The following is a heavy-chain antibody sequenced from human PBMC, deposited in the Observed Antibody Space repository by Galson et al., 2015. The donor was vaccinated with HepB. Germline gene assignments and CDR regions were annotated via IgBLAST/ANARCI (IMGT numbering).Heavy chain of an antibody. CDR3: ARDRGDPLVDY. D-gene: IGHD2-21*02. Sequence: SVKVSCKASGGTFSSYAISWVRQAPGQGLEWMGRIIPILGIANYAQKFQGRVTITADKSTSTAYMELSSLRSEDTAVYYCARDRGDPLVDYWGQGTLVTVSS. CDR1: GGTFSSYA. CDR2: IIPILGIA. J-gene: IGHJ4*02. V-gene: IGHV1-69*04.